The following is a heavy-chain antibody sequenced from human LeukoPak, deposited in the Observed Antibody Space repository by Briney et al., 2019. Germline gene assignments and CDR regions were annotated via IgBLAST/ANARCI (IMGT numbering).Heavy chain of an antibody. D-gene: IGHD3-22*01. Sequence: GGSLGLSCAASGFTFSDYYMSWIRQAPGKGLDWVSYISSSGSTIYYADSVKGRFTISRDNAKNSLYLQMNSLRAEDTAVYYCARGRYYDSSGFTLDLWGRGTLVTVSS. V-gene: IGHV3-11*04. CDR2: ISSSGSTI. CDR1: GFTFSDYY. CDR3: ARGRYYDSSGFTLDL. J-gene: IGHJ2*01.